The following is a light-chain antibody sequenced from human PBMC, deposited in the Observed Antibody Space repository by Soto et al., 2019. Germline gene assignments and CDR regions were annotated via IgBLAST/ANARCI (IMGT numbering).Light chain of an antibody. CDR1: QSVSIK. CDR3: QQHNNWPPIT. V-gene: IGKV3-15*01. J-gene: IGKJ5*01. Sequence: EIVMTQSPGTLSVSPGEIATLSCSASQSVSIKLAWYQQKPGQAPRLLIYDTSTRATGIPARFSGSGSGTEFTLTISSLQSEDFAVYYCQQHNNWPPITFGQGTRLEIK. CDR2: DTS.